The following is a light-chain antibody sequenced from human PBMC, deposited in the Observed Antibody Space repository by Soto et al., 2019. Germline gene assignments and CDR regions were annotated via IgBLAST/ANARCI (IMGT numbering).Light chain of an antibody. CDR1: SSDVGAYNY. CDR3: SSFASSNTWV. Sequence: QSSLTQPPSASGSPGQSVTISCTGTSSDVGAYNYVSWYQQHAGKAPKLVIYEVTNRPSGVPDRFAGSKSANTTSLTVSGLQAEYEADYYCSSFASSNTWVFGGGTKLTFL. CDR2: EVT. J-gene: IGLJ3*02. V-gene: IGLV2-8*01.